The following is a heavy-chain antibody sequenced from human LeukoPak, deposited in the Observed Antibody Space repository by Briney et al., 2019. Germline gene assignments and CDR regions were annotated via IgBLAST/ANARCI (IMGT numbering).Heavy chain of an antibody. CDR1: GYTFTSYG. CDR2: ISGYTGNT. CDR3: ARSSWFGGRSEWRWFDP. V-gene: IGHV1-18*01. Sequence: GASVNVSCTASGYTFTSYGISWVRQAPGQGLEWMGWISGYTGNTNYAQNLQGRVTMTTDTSTSTAYMYLRSLRSDDTALYYCARSSWFGGRSEWRWFDPWGQGTLVTVSS. D-gene: IGHD3-10*01. J-gene: IGHJ5*02.